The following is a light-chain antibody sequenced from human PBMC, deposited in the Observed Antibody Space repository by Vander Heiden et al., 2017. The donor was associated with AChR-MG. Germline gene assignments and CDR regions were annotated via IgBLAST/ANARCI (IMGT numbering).Light chain of an antibody. CDR2: GAS. V-gene: IGKV3-20*01. J-gene: IGKJ2*01. CDR3: QKYGSAPLYT. Sequence: EIVLTQTPATLSLSPGERATLSCRASQSIGSTHLAWYQQKPGQAPRLLVYGASRRATGIPDRFSTSGSETFFTLSISRVEPEDFGVYYCQKYGSAPLYTFGQGTRLEI. CDR1: QSIGSTH.